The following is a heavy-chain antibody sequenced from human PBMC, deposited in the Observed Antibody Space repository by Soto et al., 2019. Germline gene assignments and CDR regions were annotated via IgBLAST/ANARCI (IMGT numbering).Heavy chain of an antibody. CDR3: AGASQRAGNWNQLGNWFDP. CDR2: IIPIFGTA. J-gene: IGHJ5*02. Sequence: QVQLVQSGAEVKKPGSSVQVSCKASGGTFSSYAISWVRQAPGQGLEWMGGIIPIFGTANYAQKFLGRVTITADESTSIAYMGLSSLRSEDTAVYYCAGASQRAGNWNQLGNWFDPWGQGTLVTVSS. D-gene: IGHD1-20*01. CDR1: GGTFSSYA. V-gene: IGHV1-69*12.